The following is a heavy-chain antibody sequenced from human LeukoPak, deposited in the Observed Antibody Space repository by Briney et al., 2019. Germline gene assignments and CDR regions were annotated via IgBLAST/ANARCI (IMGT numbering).Heavy chain of an antibody. CDR2: IIPIFGTA. V-gene: IGHV1-69*05. J-gene: IGHJ4*02. CDR1: GYTFTSYD. CDR3: ARDRYHQGGYFDY. D-gene: IGHD1-14*01. Sequence: SVKVSCKASGYTFTSYDINWVRQATGQGLEWMGGIIPIFGTANYAQKFQGRVTITTDESTSTAYMELSSLRSEDTAVYYCARDRYHQGGYFDYWGQGTLVTVSS.